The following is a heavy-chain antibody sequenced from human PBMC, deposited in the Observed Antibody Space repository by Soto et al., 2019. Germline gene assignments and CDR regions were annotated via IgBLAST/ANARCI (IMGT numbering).Heavy chain of an antibody. Sequence: QVQLVQSGAEVKKPGASVKVSCKASGYTFTGYSMHWVRQAPGQGLEWMGWINPNSGGTNYAQTFQGRVTMTRDTSISTAYMELSRLRSDDTAVYYCARDPIGITLGLGPPLYGMDVWGQGTTVTVSS. V-gene: IGHV1-2*02. J-gene: IGHJ6*02. CDR2: INPNSGGT. CDR3: ARDPIGITLGLGPPLYGMDV. CDR1: GYTFTGYS. D-gene: IGHD3-10*01.